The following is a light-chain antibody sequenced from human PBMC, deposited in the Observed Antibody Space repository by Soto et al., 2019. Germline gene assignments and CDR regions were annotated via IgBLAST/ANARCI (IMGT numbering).Light chain of an antibody. Sequence: EIVLTQSPGTLSLSPGERATLSCRASQSVSSSYLAWYQQKPGQAPRILIYGAYSRATGIHDRFSGSGSGKDFNLTISRLEPEDFAVYYCQQYGRSPLTFGGGTKVEIK. CDR1: QSVSSSY. CDR2: GAY. V-gene: IGKV3-20*01. J-gene: IGKJ4*01. CDR3: QQYGRSPLT.